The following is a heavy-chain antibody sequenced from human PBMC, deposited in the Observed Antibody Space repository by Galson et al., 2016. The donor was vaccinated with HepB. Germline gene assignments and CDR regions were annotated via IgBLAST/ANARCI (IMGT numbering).Heavy chain of an antibody. CDR2: LDRNDSYR. D-gene: IGHD3-10*01. Sequence: SGAEATKPGDSLRPSCKVSGYSFTRYWIGWVRQMPGQGLEWQGMLDRNDSYRTYSPSFQRHDTFSADKSISTSYVPRISLKASDPATWLHPRRWCRRTAIASKSIRTTYVQGSSRKSPENAMYYCARIMGRTTGTTYEAFDIWGQGTMVTVSS. V-gene: IGHV5-10-1*01. CDR3: PRRWCRRTAIASKSIRTTYVQGSSRKSPENAMYYCARIMGRTTGTTYEAFDI. CDR1: GYSFTRYW. J-gene: IGHJ3*02.